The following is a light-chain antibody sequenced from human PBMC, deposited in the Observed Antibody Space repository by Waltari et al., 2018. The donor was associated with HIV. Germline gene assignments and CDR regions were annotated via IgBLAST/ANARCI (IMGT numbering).Light chain of an antibody. J-gene: IGKJ4*01. CDR1: QSIGTN. Sequence: EIVMTQSPDTLSVSPGDRASLFCRASQSIGTNLAWYQHKPGQAPRLLIYGASTRATDSPARFSGSGSGTEFTLTISSLQSEDFAVYSCQQYHRWPPLTFGGGTKVEIK. V-gene: IGKV3-15*01. CDR3: QQYHRWPPLT. CDR2: GAS.